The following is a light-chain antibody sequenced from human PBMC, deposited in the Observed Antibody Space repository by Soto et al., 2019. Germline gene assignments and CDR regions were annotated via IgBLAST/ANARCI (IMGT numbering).Light chain of an antibody. Sequence: EIVLTQSPATLSLSPGERATLSCRARQSVSSSYLARYQQNPGPAPRLLSYGGSSRATGIPDRFSGSGSGTDFTLTISRLELEDFAVYYCQQYGSSPRYTFGQGTKLEIK. V-gene: IGKV3-20*01. CDR3: QQYGSSPRYT. CDR2: GGS. J-gene: IGKJ2*01. CDR1: QSVSSSY.